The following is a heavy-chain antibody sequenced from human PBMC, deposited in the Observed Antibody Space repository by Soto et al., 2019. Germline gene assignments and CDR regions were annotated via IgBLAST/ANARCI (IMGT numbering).Heavy chain of an antibody. D-gene: IGHD3-22*01. Sequence: PGGSLRLSCAASGFTFSTYAMGWVRQAPGKGLEWVSAVSASGGRTYYADSVKGRFTISRDNSKNTLYLQMNSLRAEDTAVYYCARDHLHYYDSSGVPFHYWGQGTLVTVSS. CDR1: GFTFSTYA. CDR3: ARDHLHYYDSSGVPFHY. J-gene: IGHJ4*02. V-gene: IGHV3-23*01. CDR2: VSASGGRT.